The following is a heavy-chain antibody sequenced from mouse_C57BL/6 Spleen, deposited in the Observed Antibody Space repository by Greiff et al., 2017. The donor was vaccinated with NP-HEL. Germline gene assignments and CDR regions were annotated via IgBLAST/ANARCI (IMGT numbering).Heavy chain of an antibody. CDR2: IRLKSDNYAT. Sequence: EVQLQESGGGLVQPGGSMKLSCVASGFTFSNYWMNWVRQSPEKGLEWVAQIRLKSDNYATHYAESVKGRFTISRDDSKSSVYLQMNNLRAEDTGIYYCTVPLYDGYYVWFAYWGQGTLVTVSA. CDR3: TVPLYDGYYVWFAY. V-gene: IGHV6-3*01. J-gene: IGHJ3*01. CDR1: GFTFSNYW. D-gene: IGHD2-3*01.